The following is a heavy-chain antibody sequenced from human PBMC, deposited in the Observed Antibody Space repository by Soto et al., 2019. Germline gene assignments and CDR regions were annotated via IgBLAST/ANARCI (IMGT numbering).Heavy chain of an antibody. CDR2: IYHSGST. CDR3: AGTAYYHNSGMDV. V-gene: IGHV4-30-2*01. CDR1: GGSISSGGYS. D-gene: IGHD3-22*01. J-gene: IGHJ6*02. Sequence: QLQLQESGSGLVKPSQTLSLTCAVSGGSISSGGYSWSWIRQPPGKGLEWIGYIYHSGSTYYNPSLTSRVTIPVARSKTQFSLKLSSVTAADTAVYYCAGTAYYHNSGMDVWGQGTTVTVSS.